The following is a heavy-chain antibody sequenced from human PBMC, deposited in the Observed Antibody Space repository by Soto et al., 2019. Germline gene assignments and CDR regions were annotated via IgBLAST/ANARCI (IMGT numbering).Heavy chain of an antibody. CDR3: AKDLSLAXAGTDDY. J-gene: IGHJ4*02. V-gene: IGHV3-23*01. CDR1: GFTFSSYA. Sequence: PGGSLRLSCAASGFTFSSYAMSWVRQAPGKGLEWVSAISGSGGSTYYADSVKGRFTISRDNSKNTLYLQMNSLRAEDTAVYYCAKDLSLAXAGTDDYWGQGTLVTVSS. D-gene: IGHD6-13*01. CDR2: ISGSGGST.